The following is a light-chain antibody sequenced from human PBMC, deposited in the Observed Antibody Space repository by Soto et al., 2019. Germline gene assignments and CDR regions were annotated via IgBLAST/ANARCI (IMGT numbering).Light chain of an antibody. CDR3: QQYGRAPRT. CDR2: GAS. Sequence: ESVLTQSQGTLSLSPGERATLSCRASQSVSSSYLGWYQQKPGQAPRLLIYGASSRATGIPDRFSGSGSGKDFTLTISRLEPEDFAVYYCQQYGRAPRTVGQGTKVEI. V-gene: IGKV3-20*01. CDR1: QSVSSSY. J-gene: IGKJ1*01.